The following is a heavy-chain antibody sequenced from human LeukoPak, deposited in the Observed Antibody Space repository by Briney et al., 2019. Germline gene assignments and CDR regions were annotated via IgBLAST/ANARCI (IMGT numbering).Heavy chain of an antibody. D-gene: IGHD3-16*01. V-gene: IGHV3-11*04. CDR3: ARRVPNEVITDYFDY. Sequence: LSLTCTVSGYSISNGYCWGWIRQPPGKGLEWISFMHSSGGIIFYAESVKGRFTISRDNAKNSLFLQMNRLRAEDTAVYYCARRVPNEVITDYFDYWGPGTLVTDSS. CDR1: GYSISNGYC. CDR2: MHSSGGII. J-gene: IGHJ4*02.